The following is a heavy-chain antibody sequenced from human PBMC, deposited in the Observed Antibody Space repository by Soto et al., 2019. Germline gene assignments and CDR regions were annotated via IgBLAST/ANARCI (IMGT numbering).Heavy chain of an antibody. CDR2: INHRGST. J-gene: IGHJ4*02. V-gene: IGHV4-34*01. D-gene: IGHD1-20*01. CDR3: APNRNTQIDH. CDR1: GGSFSAYY. Sequence: SETLSLTCAVYGGSFSAYYWSWIRQPPGKGLEWIGEINHRGSTNYNPSLRSRVTISVDTSKNQFSLKLSSVTAADTAVYYCAPNRNTQIDHWGQGTLVTVSS.